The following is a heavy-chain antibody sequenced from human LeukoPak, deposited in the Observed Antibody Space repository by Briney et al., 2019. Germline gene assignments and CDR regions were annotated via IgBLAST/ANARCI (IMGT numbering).Heavy chain of an antibody. D-gene: IGHD6-19*01. CDR3: AKGGSSGWFDAFDI. V-gene: IGHV3-23*01. CDR1: GFAFSTYA. J-gene: IGHJ3*02. Sequence: GGSLRLSCAASGFAFSTYAMSWVRQAPGKGLQWVSVISGSGGSTYYADAVKGRFTISRDNSRNTLYLQMNSLRADDTAVYYCAKGGSSGWFDAFDIWGQGTMVTVSS. CDR2: ISGSGGST.